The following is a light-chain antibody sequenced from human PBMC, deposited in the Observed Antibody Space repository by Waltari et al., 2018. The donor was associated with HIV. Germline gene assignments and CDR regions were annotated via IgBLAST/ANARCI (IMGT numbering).Light chain of an antibody. CDR3: SSYTSSSTLYV. CDR2: EVN. V-gene: IGLV2-14*01. Sequence: QSALTQPASVSGSPGQSITISCPGTSSDVGGYNYVSWYQQHPGKAPKLMISEVNNRPSGVSNRFSGSKSGNTASLTISGLQAEDEADYYCSSYTSSSTLYVFGTGTKVTVL. CDR1: SSDVGGYNY. J-gene: IGLJ1*01.